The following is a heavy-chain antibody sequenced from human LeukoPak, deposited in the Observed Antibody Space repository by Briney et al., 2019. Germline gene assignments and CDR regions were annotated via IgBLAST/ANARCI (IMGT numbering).Heavy chain of an antibody. CDR2: INHSGST. CDR3: ARRGVGRLFAAAFVI. J-gene: IGHJ3*02. Sequence: SESLSLTCAVYGLSFSGYYWSWIRQPPGKGLEWVGEINHSGSTNYNPPLKSRVTISVDTSKNHFSLKLSSVTAADTTVYYCARRGVGRLFAAAFVICGEGAIVTVSS. V-gene: IGHV4-34*01. D-gene: IGHD3-22*01. CDR1: GLSFSGYY.